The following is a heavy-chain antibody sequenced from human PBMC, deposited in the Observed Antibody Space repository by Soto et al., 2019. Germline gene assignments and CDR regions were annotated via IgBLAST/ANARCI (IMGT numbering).Heavy chain of an antibody. Sequence: SVKVSCKASGYTFTSYDISWVRQAPGQGLEWMGGIIPIFGTTDYAQKFQGRVTINADASTSTAYMELSSLRSEDTAVYYCAHRVLGPRDPYSFDDWGQGNLVTVTP. J-gene: IGHJ4*02. CDR3: AHRVLGPRDPYSFDD. CDR1: GYTFTSYD. V-gene: IGHV1-69*13. CDR2: IIPIFGTT.